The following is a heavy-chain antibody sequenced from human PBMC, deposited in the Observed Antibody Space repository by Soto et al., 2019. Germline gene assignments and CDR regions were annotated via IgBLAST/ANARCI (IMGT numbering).Heavy chain of an antibody. CDR2: IIPIFGTA. CDR1: GGTFSSYA. J-gene: IGHJ4*02. D-gene: IGHD2-21*02. CDR3: ARAWVVVTAPDY. V-gene: IGHV1-69*06. Sequence: SVRVSCKASGGTFSSYAISWVRQAPGQGLEWMGGIIPIFGTANYAQKFQGRVTITGDKSTSTAYMELSSLRSEDTAVYYCARAWVVVTAPDYWGQGTLVTVSS.